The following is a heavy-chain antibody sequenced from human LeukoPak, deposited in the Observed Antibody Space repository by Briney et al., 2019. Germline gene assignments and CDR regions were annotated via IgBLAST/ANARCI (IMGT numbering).Heavy chain of an antibody. D-gene: IGHD3-22*01. J-gene: IGHJ6*02. CDR2: ISAYNGNT. CDR1: GFTFTSSA. CDR3: VLPYYDSSGYLDPMDV. Sequence: GASVKVSCKASGFTFTSSAVQWVRQAPGQGLEWMGWISAYNGNTNYAQKLQGRVTMTTDTSTSTAYMELRSLRSDDTAVYYCVLPYYDSSGYLDPMDVWGQGTTVTVSS. V-gene: IGHV1-18*01.